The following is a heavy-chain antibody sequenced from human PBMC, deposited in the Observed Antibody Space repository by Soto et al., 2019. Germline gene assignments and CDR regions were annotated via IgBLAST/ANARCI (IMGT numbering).Heavy chain of an antibody. CDR3: ASSDPDYGDYHYYYGMDV. J-gene: IGHJ6*02. D-gene: IGHD4-17*01. V-gene: IGHV5-10-1*01. Sequence: PGESLTISCKGSGYSFTSYWISWVRQMPGKGLEWMGRIDPSDSYTNYSPSFQGHVTISADKSISTAYLQWSSLKASDTAMYYCASSDPDYGDYHYYYGMDVWGQGTTVTVSS. CDR1: GYSFTSYW. CDR2: IDPSDSYT.